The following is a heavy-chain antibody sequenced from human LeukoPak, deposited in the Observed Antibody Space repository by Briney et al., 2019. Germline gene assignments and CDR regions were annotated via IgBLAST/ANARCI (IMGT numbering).Heavy chain of an antibody. V-gene: IGHV3-9*01. CDR1: GFTFDDYA. D-gene: IGHD6-13*01. Sequence: PGGSLRLSCAASGFTFDDYAMHWVRHAPGKGLEWVSGISWNSGSIGYADSVKGRFTISRDNAKNSLYLQMNSLRAEDTAVYYCARFYSSSWYYFDYWGQGTLVTVSS. CDR2: ISWNSGSI. CDR3: ARFYSSSWYYFDY. J-gene: IGHJ4*02.